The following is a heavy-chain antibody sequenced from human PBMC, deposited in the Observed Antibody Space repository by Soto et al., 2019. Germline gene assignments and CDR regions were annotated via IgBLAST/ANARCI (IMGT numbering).Heavy chain of an antibody. CDR2: ISSSSSYI. Sequence: EVQLVESGGGLVKPGGSLRLSCAASGFTFSSYSMNWVRQAPGKGLEWVSSISSSSSYIYYADSVKGRFTISRDNAKNSLYFQMNSLRAEDTAVYYCARERDYSSSWYRLGYYYYGMDVWGQGTTVTVSS. V-gene: IGHV3-21*01. D-gene: IGHD6-13*01. J-gene: IGHJ6*02. CDR1: GFTFSSYS. CDR3: ARERDYSSSWYRLGYYYYGMDV.